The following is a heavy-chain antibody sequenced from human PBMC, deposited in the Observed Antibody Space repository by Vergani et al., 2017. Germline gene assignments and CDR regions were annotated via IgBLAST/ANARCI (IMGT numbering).Heavy chain of an antibody. CDR1: GGSLSGFY. J-gene: IGHJ4*02. V-gene: IGHV4-59*01. CDR2: VEDSGYF. CDR3: ARSIVSRNPPDYFDN. Sequence: QVQLQESGPGLVRPSETLFLTCTVSGGSLSGFYWNWIRPTPGEGLEWIGYVEDSGYFNYNPSLKTRVSMSSDTSNNQFSLMLSSVTVADTAVYYCARSIVSRNPPDYFDNWGQGTLVTVSS. D-gene: IGHD1-14*01.